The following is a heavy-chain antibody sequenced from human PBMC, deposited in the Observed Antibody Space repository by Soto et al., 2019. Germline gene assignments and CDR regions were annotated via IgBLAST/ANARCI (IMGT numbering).Heavy chain of an antibody. J-gene: IGHJ4*02. V-gene: IGHV1-18*01. Sequence: SVKVSCKASGYTFTSYGISWARQAPGQGLEWMGLISAYNGNTNYAQKLQGRVTKTTDPSPNTAYMELRSLRSDDTAVYYCASYGDYIWGSYRYGDYWGEGTLVTVSS. D-gene: IGHD3-16*02. CDR1: GYTFTSYG. CDR3: ASYGDYIWGSYRYGDY. CDR2: ISAYNGNT.